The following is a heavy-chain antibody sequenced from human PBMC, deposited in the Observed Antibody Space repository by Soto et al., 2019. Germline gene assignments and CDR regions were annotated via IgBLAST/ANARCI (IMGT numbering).Heavy chain of an antibody. D-gene: IGHD3-10*01. CDR2: IYYSGGT. V-gene: IGHV4-31*03. Sequence: SETLSLTCTVSGGSISSGGYYWSWIRQHPGKGLEWIGYIYYSGGTYYNPSLKSRVTISVDTSKNQFSLKLSSVTAADTAVYYCASGTMVRGVKYYYYYYGMDVWGQGTTVTVSS. J-gene: IGHJ6*02. CDR1: GGSISSGGYY. CDR3: ASGTMVRGVKYYYYYYGMDV.